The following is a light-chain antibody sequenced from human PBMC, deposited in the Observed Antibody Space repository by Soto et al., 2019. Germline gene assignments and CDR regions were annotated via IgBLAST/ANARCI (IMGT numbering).Light chain of an antibody. Sequence: QSALTQPASVSGSPGQSVSISCTGSTSDVGAYNYVAWYQLKPGKAPRLLIYEVDHRPSGISPRFSGSKSGNTASLTISGLQTDDEADYYCSSYTVINTAVFGGGTKLTVL. CDR2: EVD. CDR1: TSDVGAYNY. CDR3: SSYTVINTAV. J-gene: IGLJ3*02. V-gene: IGLV2-14*01.